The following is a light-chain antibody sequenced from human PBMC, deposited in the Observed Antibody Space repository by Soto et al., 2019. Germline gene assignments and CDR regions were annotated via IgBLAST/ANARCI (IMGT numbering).Light chain of an antibody. Sequence: QSALTQPASVSGSPGQSITISCTGTSSDVGNYNLVSWYQHHPGNAPKLMIYEVTKRPSGVSNRFSGSKSGNTASLTISGIQAEDEADYFCSSYAGSSTFAVFGGGTKLTVL. CDR2: EVT. CDR1: SSDVGNYNL. V-gene: IGLV2-23*02. J-gene: IGLJ3*02. CDR3: SSYAGSSTFAV.